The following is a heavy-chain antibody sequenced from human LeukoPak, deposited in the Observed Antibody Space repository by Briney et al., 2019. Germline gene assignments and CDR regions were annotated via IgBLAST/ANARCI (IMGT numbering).Heavy chain of an antibody. D-gene: IGHD3-9*01. CDR1: GFTFSSYG. CDR3: ARGREEYYDALTALRGYFDY. J-gene: IGHJ4*02. Sequence: PGRSLRLSCAAPGFTFSSYGMHWVRQAPGKGLEWVAVIWYDGSNKYYADSVKGRFTISRDNSKNTLYLQMNSLGAEDTAVYYCARGREEYYDALTALRGYFDYWGQGTLVTVSS. CDR2: IWYDGSNK. V-gene: IGHV3-33*01.